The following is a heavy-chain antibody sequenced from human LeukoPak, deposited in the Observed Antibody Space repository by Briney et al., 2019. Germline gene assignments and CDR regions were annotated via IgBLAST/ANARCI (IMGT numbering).Heavy chain of an antibody. CDR2: INAHSGGT. Sequence: ASVKVSCKASGYSFTGYYMHWVRQAPGQGLEWMGWINAHSGGTNYAQKFQGRVTMTRDTSISTAYMELSRLRSDDTAVYYCASRGMEGATTVDYWGQGTLVTVSS. CDR3: ASRGMEGATTVDY. V-gene: IGHV1-2*02. D-gene: IGHD1-26*01. CDR1: GYSFTGYY. J-gene: IGHJ4*02.